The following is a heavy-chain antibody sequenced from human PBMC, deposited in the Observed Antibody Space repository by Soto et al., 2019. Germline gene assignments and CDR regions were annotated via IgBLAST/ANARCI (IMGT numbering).Heavy chain of an antibody. J-gene: IGHJ5*02. Sequence: EVQLVESGGGLVQPGGSLRLSCAASGFTFSSYSTNWVRQAPGKGLEWVSYISSSSSTIYYADSVKGRFTISRDNAKNSLYLQMNSLRAEDTAVYYCARDGQGGGVVNWFDPWGQGTLVTVSS. CDR1: GFTFSSYS. D-gene: IGHD3-16*01. CDR3: ARDGQGGGVVNWFDP. CDR2: ISSSSSTI. V-gene: IGHV3-48*01.